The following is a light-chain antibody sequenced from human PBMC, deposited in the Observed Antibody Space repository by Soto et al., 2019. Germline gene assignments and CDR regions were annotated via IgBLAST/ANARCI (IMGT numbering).Light chain of an antibody. Sequence: DIQMTQSPSSLSASVGDRVTITCRASQNIRTYLNWYQQKPGKAPKLLIYAASTLQSRVPSRFSRSGSGTDFTLTINSLQPEDCATYSYCHHSDTTPYTFGQGTKL. V-gene: IGKV1-39*01. CDR2: AAS. CDR3: HHSDTTPYT. CDR1: QNIRTY. J-gene: IGKJ2*01.